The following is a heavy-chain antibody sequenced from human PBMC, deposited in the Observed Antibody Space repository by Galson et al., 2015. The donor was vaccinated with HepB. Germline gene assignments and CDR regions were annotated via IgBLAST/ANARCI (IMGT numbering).Heavy chain of an antibody. CDR1: GFILSSYS. Sequence: SLRLSCAASGFILSSYSMNWVRQAPGKGLEWVSSISSSGSYIYYADSVRGRFTISRDNAKNSLYLQMNSLRAEDTAVYYCARDREVRGVINYYYGMDVWGQGTTVTVSS. CDR3: ARDREVRGVINYYYGMDV. CDR2: ISSSGSYI. J-gene: IGHJ6*02. D-gene: IGHD3-10*01. V-gene: IGHV3-21*01.